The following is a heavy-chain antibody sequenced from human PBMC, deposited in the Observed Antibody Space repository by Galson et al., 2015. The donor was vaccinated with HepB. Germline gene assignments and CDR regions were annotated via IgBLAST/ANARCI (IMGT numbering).Heavy chain of an antibody. CDR3: ARGLNGVPAAISSGGGYFDY. V-gene: IGHV3-74*01. CDR1: GFTFSSYA. CDR2: INSDGSST. D-gene: IGHD2-2*01. Sequence: SLRLSCAASGFTFSSYAMSWVRQAPGKGLEWVSRINSDGSSTSYADSVKGRFTISRDNAKNTLYLQMNSLRAEDTAVYYCARGLNGVPAAISSGGGYFDYWGQGTLVTVSS. J-gene: IGHJ4*02.